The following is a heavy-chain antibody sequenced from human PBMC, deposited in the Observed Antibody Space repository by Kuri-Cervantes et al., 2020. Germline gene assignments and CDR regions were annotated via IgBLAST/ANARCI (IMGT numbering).Heavy chain of an antibody. Sequence: GESLKISCAASGFTFSSYEMNWVRQAPGKGLEWVAVIWYDGSNKYYADSVKGRFTISRDNSKNTLYLQMNSLRAEDTAVYYCASRGHSSSSPVDYWGQGTLVTVSS. CDR3: ASRGHSSSSPVDY. V-gene: IGHV3-33*08. D-gene: IGHD6-6*01. J-gene: IGHJ4*02. CDR2: IWYDGSNK. CDR1: GFTFSSYE.